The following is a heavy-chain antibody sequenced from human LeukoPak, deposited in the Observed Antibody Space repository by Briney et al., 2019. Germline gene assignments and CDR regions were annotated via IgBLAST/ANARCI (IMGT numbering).Heavy chain of an antibody. CDR3: AKGFDWLLWRDFDY. J-gene: IGHJ4*02. V-gene: IGHV3-23*01. CDR1: GFTFSSYA. CDR2: ISGSGGST. Sequence: PEGSLRLACAASGFTFSSYAMSWVRQAPGKGLEWVSAISGSGGSTYYADSVKGRFTISRDNSKNTLYLQMNSLRAEDTAVYYCAKGFDWLLWRDFDYWGQGTLVTVSS. D-gene: IGHD3-9*01.